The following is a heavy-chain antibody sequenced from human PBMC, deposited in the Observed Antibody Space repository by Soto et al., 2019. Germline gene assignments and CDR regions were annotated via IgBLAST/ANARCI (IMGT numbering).Heavy chain of an antibody. CDR2: INSDGSST. V-gene: IGHV3-74*01. Sequence: GGSLRLSCAASGFTFSSYWMHWVRQAPGKGLVWVSRINSDGSSTSYADSVKGRFTISRDNAKNTLYLQMNSLRAEDTAVYYCARDAGGYLKPYWYFDLWGRGTLVTVSS. J-gene: IGHJ2*01. D-gene: IGHD3-22*01. CDR3: ARDAGGYLKPYWYFDL. CDR1: GFTFSSYW.